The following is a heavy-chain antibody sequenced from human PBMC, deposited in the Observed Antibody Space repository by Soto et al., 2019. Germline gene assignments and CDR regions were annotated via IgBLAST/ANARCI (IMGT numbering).Heavy chain of an antibody. V-gene: IGHV3-23*01. CDR3: AKERLYYYDSRGSHFDY. Sequence: EVQLLESGGGLVQPGGSLRLSCAASGFTFSSYAMSWVRQAPGKGLEWVSAISGSGGSTYYADSVKGRFTISRDNSKNALYLQMNSLRAEDTAVYYCAKERLYYYDSRGSHFDYWGQGTLVSVSS. CDR1: GFTFSSYA. CDR2: ISGSGGST. J-gene: IGHJ4*02. D-gene: IGHD3-22*01.